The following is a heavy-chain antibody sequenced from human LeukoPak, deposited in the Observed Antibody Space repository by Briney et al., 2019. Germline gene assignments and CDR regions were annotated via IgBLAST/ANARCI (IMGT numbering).Heavy chain of an antibody. V-gene: IGHV3-53*01. J-gene: IGHJ4*02. CDR3: AREDTVMLFAY. Sequence: GGSLRLSCAASGFTVSSNYMSWVRQAPGRGLEWVSDIYSGGSTYYADSVKGRFTIYRDNCKNTLYLQMNSLRAEDTAVYYCAREDTVMLFAYCGQGTLVTVSS. CDR2: IYSGGST. D-gene: IGHD5-18*01. CDR1: GFTVSSNY.